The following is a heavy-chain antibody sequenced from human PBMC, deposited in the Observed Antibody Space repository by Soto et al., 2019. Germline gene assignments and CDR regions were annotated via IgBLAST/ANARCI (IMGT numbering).Heavy chain of an antibody. CDR3: ASTYCSGGSCYSPLYYYGMDV. CDR1: GYPFTSYD. CDR2: MNPNSGNT. D-gene: IGHD2-15*01. Sequence: DSVEGCLKASGYPFTSYDINLGRQATGQGLDWMGWMNPNSGNTGYAQKFQGRVTMTRNTSISRAYMELSSLRSEDTAVYYCASTYCSGGSCYSPLYYYGMDVWGQGTTVTVSS. J-gene: IGHJ6*02. V-gene: IGHV1-8*01.